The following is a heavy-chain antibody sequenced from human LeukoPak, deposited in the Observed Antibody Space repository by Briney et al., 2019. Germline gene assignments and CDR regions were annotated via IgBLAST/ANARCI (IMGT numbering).Heavy chain of an antibody. CDR3: ARDLRGNWFDP. CDR2: IKQDGSEK. V-gene: IGHV3-7*04. Sequence: GGSLRLSCAASGXTFSNYWMSWVRQAPGKGLEWVANIKQDGSEKYYVDSVKGRFTISRDNAKNSLHLQMNSLRAEDTAVYYCARDLRGNWFDPWGQGTLVTVSS. CDR1: GXTFSNYW. J-gene: IGHJ5*02.